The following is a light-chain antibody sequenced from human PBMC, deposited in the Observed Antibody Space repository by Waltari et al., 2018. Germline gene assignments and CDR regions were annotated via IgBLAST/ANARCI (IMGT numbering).Light chain of an antibody. Sequence: QSALPQPASVSGSPGQSIPFSCTGTSSDVGTSNYVPRYQQHPGKASKLMIFDVSIRPSGVSNRFSGSKSGNTASLTISGLQAEDEADYYCSSYISSSTLELFGGGTSLTVL. V-gene: IGLV2-14*03. CDR3: SSYISSSTLEL. CDR1: SSDVGTSNY. J-gene: IGLJ2*01. CDR2: DVS.